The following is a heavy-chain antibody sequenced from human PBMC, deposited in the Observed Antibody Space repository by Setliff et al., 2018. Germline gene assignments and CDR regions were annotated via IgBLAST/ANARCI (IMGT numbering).Heavy chain of an antibody. D-gene: IGHD1-7*01. J-gene: IGHJ4*02. V-gene: IGHV4-39*01. CDR2: IHYRGTT. CDR3: ARTGTYRYFDS. Sequence: SETLSLTCAPSGGTFTYYYWGWIRQPPGKGLEWIGRIHYRGTTYSNASLASRLTLSVDTSKNQFSLKLTSVTAADTAVYYCARTGTYRYFDSWGQGSRVTVSS. CDR1: GGTFTYYY.